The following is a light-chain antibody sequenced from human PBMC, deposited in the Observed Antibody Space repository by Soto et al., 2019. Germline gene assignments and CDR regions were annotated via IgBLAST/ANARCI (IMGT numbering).Light chain of an antibody. CDR1: QSVSSSY. J-gene: IGKJ1*01. V-gene: IGKV3-20*01. CDR3: QQYASSPWT. Sequence: EIVLTQSPGTLSLSPGERATLACRASQSVSSSYLAWYQQKPGQAPRLLIYGASSRATGIPDRFSGSGSGTDFTLTNSRLEPEDFAVYYCQQYASSPWTFGQGTKVEIK. CDR2: GAS.